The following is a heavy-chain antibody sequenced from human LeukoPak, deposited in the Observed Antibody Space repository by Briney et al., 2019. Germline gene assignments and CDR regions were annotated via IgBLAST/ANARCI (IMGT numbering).Heavy chain of an antibody. D-gene: IGHD4-11*01. V-gene: IGHV3-11*01. CDR3: ARAPQTNYYHYNYMDV. CDR1: AFTFSDYS. CDR2: ISSSGSTI. Sequence: PGGSLRLSCAASAFTFSDYSMSWIRQAPGKGLEWVSYISSSGSTIYYSDSVKGRFTISRDNAKNSLYLQMNSLRAEDTALYYCARAPQTNYYHYNYMDVWGKGTTVTIS. J-gene: IGHJ6*03.